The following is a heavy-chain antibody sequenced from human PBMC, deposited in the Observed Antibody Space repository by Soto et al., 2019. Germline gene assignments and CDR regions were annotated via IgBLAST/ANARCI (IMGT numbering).Heavy chain of an antibody. CDR3: ASRDPGTSVDY. V-gene: IGHV4-4*02. D-gene: IGHD1-7*01. Sequence: PSETLSLTCAVSGGSFTSNNWWTWVRQPPGQGLEWIGEIYRTGITNYNPSLKIRVTISLDKSENQFSRKVTSLTAADTAVYYCASRDPGTSVDYWGQGTLVTVSS. J-gene: IGHJ4*02. CDR1: GGSFTSNNW. CDR2: IYRTGIT.